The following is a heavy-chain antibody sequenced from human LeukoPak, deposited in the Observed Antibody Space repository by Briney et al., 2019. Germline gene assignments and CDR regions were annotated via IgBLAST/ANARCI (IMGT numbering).Heavy chain of an antibody. CDR2: IYHSGST. Sequence: SETLSLTCAVSGYSISSGYYWGWIRQPPGKGLEWIGSIYHSGSTYYNPSLKSRVTISVDTSKNQFSLKLSSVTAADTAVYYCARDLSVTAKFDYWGQGTLVTVSS. CDR3: ARDLSVTAKFDY. CDR1: GYSISSGYY. D-gene: IGHD5-18*01. V-gene: IGHV4-38-2*02. J-gene: IGHJ4*02.